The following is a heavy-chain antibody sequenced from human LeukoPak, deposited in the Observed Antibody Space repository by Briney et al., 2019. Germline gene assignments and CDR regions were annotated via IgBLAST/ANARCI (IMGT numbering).Heavy chain of an antibody. CDR2: IRYDGSNK. Sequence: GGSLRLSCAASGFTFSRYGMHWVSQAPGKWLEWVAFIRYDGSNKYYADSVKGRFTISRDNSKNTLYLQMNSLRAEDTAVYYCARESVDTATLDYWGQGTLVTVSS. V-gene: IGHV3-30*02. J-gene: IGHJ4*02. CDR3: ARESVDTATLDY. CDR1: GFTFSRYG. D-gene: IGHD5-18*01.